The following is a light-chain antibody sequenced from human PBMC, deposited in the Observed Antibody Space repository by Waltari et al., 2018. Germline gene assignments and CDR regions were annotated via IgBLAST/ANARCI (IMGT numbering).Light chain of an antibody. Sequence: EVVMTQSPVTLSVSPGERATLSCTASQSVSNNLAWYQHKPGQAPRLVMYDASTRASGLPARFSGTGSGREFTLTINSLQSEDVAIYYCQQYSNWPPWTFGQGTTVEIK. CDR2: DAS. J-gene: IGKJ1*01. CDR1: QSVSNN. V-gene: IGKV3-15*01. CDR3: QQYSNWPPWT.